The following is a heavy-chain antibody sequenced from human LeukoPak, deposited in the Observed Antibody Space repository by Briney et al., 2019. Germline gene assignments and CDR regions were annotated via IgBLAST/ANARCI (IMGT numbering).Heavy chain of an antibody. Sequence: GGSLRLSCAASGFTSANYAMNWFRHTPGKGLEWLSYISSTNAIYYADSVKGRFTISRDNAKESLYLQMNSPRAEDTAVYYCARDDKWAFDYWGQGTLVTVSS. CDR1: GFTSANYA. D-gene: IGHD1-26*01. CDR3: ARDDKWAFDY. CDR2: ISSTNAI. V-gene: IGHV3-69-1*02. J-gene: IGHJ4*02.